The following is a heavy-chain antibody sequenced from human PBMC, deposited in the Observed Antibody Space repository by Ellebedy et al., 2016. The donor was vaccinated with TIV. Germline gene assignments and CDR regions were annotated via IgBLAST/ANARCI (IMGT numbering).Heavy chain of an antibody. CDR3: ARDQGNYYDARGAFDY. CDR1: GFIFRTYN. Sequence: GGSLRLSXAASGFIFRTYNMGWVRQAPGKGLNWVSYIGRDSATIHYADSVKGRFTISRDNAKNTLYLQMNSLRVDDTALYYCARDQGNYYDARGAFDYWGQGTLVTVSS. V-gene: IGHV3-48*01. J-gene: IGHJ4*02. CDR2: IGRDSATI. D-gene: IGHD3-22*01.